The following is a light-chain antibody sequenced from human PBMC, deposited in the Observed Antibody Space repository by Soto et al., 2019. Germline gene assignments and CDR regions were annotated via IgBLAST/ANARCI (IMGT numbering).Light chain of an antibody. CDR2: GAS. CDR3: QQYKSWPIT. V-gene: IGKV3D-15*01. J-gene: IGKJ5*01. CDR1: QSINRD. Sequence: EIVMTQSPATLSVSPGESATLTCRASQSINRDLAWYVQKPGQAPRRVVYGASTWATGVPPRFTGSGSGTEFTLRISGLQSEDFAVYYCQQYKSWPITFGQGTRLENK.